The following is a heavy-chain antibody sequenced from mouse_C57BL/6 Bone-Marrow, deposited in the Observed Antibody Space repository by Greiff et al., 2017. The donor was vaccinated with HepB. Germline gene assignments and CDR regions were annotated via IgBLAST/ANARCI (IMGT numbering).Heavy chain of an antibody. Sequence: EVQLQQSGAELVRPGASVKLSCTASGFNIKDDYMHWVKQRPEQGLEWIGWIDPENGDTEYASKFQGKATITADTSSNTAYLQLSSLTSEDTAVYYCTTLYGYDVFFAYWGQGTLVTVSA. CDR3: TTLYGYDVFFAY. CDR1: GFNIKDDY. J-gene: IGHJ3*01. CDR2: IDPENGDT. V-gene: IGHV14-4*01. D-gene: IGHD2-2*01.